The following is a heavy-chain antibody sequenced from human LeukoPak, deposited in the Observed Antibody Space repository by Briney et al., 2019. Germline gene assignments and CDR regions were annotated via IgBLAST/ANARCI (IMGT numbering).Heavy chain of an antibody. V-gene: IGHV5-51*01. CDR2: IYPGDSDT. D-gene: IGHD3-16*02. J-gene: IGHJ4*02. CDR1: GYSFTSYW. CDR3: ARRTFGGVIVYYFDY. Sequence: GKSLKISCKGSGYSFTSYWIGWVRQMPGKGLEWMGIIYPGDSDTRYSPSFQGQVTISADKSISTAYLQWSSLKASDTAMYYCARRTFGGVIVYYFDYWGQGTLVTVSS.